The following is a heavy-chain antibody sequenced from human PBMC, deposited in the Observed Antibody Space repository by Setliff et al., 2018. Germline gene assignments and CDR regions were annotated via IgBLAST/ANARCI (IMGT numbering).Heavy chain of an antibody. Sequence: LSLTCAVYGGSFSGYYWSWIRQPPGKGLEWIGEINHSGSTNYNPSLKSRVTISVDTSKNQFSLKLSSVTAADTAVYYCARAYSYYYYYMDVWGKGTTVTVSS. J-gene: IGHJ6*03. CDR3: ARAYSYYYYYMDV. D-gene: IGHD4-4*01. CDR1: GGSFSGYY. V-gene: IGHV4-34*01. CDR2: INHSGST.